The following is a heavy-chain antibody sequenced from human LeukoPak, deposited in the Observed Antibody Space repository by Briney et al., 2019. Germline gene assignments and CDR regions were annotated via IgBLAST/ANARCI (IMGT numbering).Heavy chain of an antibody. D-gene: IGHD3-10*01. CDR3: TRVYGSGSYYWFDP. CDR1: GYTFTSYY. CDR2: INPNDGSR. J-gene: IGHJ5*02. V-gene: IGHV1-46*01. Sequence: GASVKVSCKASGYTFTSYYMHWVRQAPGQGLEWMGIINPNDGSRSYAQKFQGRVTMTRDTSTSTVYMELSSLRSEDTAVYYCTRVYGSGSYYWFDPWGQGTLVTVSS.